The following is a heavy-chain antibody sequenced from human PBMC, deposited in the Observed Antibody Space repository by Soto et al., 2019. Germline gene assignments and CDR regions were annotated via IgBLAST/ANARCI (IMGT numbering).Heavy chain of an antibody. Sequence: SETLSLTCTVSGGSISSSSYYWGWIRQPPGKGLEWIGSIYYSGSTYYNPSLKSRVTISVDTSKNQFSLKLSSVTAADTAVYYCARRFYGDYGGTDYWGQGTLVTVSS. V-gene: IGHV4-39*01. D-gene: IGHD4-17*01. CDR3: ARRFYGDYGGTDY. J-gene: IGHJ4*02. CDR2: IYYSGST. CDR1: GGSISSSSYY.